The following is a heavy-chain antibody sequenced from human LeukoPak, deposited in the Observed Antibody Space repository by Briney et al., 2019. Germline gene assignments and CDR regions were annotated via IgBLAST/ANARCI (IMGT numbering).Heavy chain of an antibody. Sequence: PGGSLRLSCGASGFTFSNSAMYWVRQAPGKGLEFVSVISTNGDRTYYADSVKGRFTISRDNSKNTLYLKMGRLRADDMAVYYCARGVAISSSGWYDNFDYWGQGALVTISS. D-gene: IGHD6-19*01. J-gene: IGHJ4*02. V-gene: IGHV3-64*02. CDR3: ARGVAISSSGWYDNFDY. CDR1: GFTFSNSA. CDR2: ISTNGDRT.